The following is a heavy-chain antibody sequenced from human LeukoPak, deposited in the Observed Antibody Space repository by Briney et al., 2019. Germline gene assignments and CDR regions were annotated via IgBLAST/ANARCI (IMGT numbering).Heavy chain of an antibody. Sequence: GGSLRLSCAASGFTFDDYGMSWVRQAPGKGLEWVSGINWNGGSTGYADSVKGRFTISRDNAKNSLYLQMNSLRAEDTALYYCATFTWPEYQLLPGYMDVWGKGTTVTVSS. D-gene: IGHD2-2*01. CDR3: ATFTWPEYQLLPGYMDV. J-gene: IGHJ6*03. CDR1: GFTFDDYG. V-gene: IGHV3-20*04. CDR2: INWNGGST.